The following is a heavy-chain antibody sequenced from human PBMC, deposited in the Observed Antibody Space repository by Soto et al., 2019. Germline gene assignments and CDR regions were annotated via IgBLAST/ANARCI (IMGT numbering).Heavy chain of an antibody. Sequence: ASVKVSCKASGYTFTSYDINWVRQATGQGLEWMGWMNTNNGNTKYAQKFQGRVTITRKTSANTTYMELSSLRSEDTSIYYCAREDPRGSGWYHWFDPWGQGTLVTVS. J-gene: IGHJ5*02. CDR3: AREDPRGSGWYHWFDP. CDR1: GYTFTSYD. V-gene: IGHV1-8*01. CDR2: MNTNNGNT. D-gene: IGHD6-19*01.